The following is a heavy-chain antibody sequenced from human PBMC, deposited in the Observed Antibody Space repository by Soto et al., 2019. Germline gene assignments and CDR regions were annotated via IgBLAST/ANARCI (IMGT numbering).Heavy chain of an antibody. V-gene: IGHV3-30*09. CDR3: ARARLDTPALDY. J-gene: IGHJ4*02. CDR2: ISYDGNNK. D-gene: IGHD2-2*01. CDR1: GFTFSPYA. Sequence: QVQLVESGGGVVQPGRSLRLSCAASGFTFSPYAMLWVRQAPGKGLEWVAVISYDGNNKNYADSVKGRLAISRDNSRNTLYLQMNSRRAEDTAVYYCARARLDTPALDYWGQGTLVTVSS.